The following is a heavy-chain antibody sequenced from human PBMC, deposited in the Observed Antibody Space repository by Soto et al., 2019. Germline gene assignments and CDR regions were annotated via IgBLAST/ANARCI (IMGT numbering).Heavy chain of an antibody. V-gene: IGHV4-34*01. CDR2: INDSGST. J-gene: IGHJ3*02. CDR3: ARSPDVYYDSSGYYAYAFDI. CDR1: GGSFSGYY. Sequence: QVQLQQWGAGLLKPSETLSLTCAVYGGSFSGYYWSWIRQPPGKGLEWIGEINDSGSTNYNPSLKSRVTISVDTSKNQFSLKLSSVTAADTAVYYCARSPDVYYDSSGYYAYAFDIWGQGTMVTVSS. D-gene: IGHD3-22*01.